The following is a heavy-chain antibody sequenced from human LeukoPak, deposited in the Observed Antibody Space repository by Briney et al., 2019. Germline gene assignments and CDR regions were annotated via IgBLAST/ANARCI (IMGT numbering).Heavy chain of an antibody. V-gene: IGHV3-7*03. CDR2: IKQDGSEK. Sequence: GGSLRLSCAASGFTFSSYWMSWVRQAPGKGLEWVANIKQDGSEKYYVDSVKGRFTISRDNAKNSLYLQMHSLTAEDTALYYCARYCTFRACSGTKYDSWGPGTLVTVSS. J-gene: IGHJ4*02. D-gene: IGHD1-1*01. CDR3: ARYCTFRACSGTKYDS. CDR1: GFTFSSYW.